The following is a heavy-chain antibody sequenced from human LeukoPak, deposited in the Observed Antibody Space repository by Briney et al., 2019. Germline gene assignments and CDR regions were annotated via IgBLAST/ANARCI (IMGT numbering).Heavy chain of an antibody. Sequence: GGSLRLSCAASGVTFSSYSMNWVRQAPGKGLEGVSFISTSSSTIYYADSVKGRFTISRDNAKNSLYLQMNSLRDEDTAVYYCARENTAVLNHFDYWGQGTLVTVSS. CDR2: ISTSSSTI. CDR1: GVTFSSYS. V-gene: IGHV3-48*02. J-gene: IGHJ4*02. CDR3: ARENTAVLNHFDY. D-gene: IGHD5-18*01.